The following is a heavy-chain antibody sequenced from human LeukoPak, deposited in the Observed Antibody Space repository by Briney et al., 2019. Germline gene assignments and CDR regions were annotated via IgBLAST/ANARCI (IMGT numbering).Heavy chain of an antibody. CDR3: AKVTASTYYYDSSGYYPFDY. D-gene: IGHD3-22*01. Sequence: GGSLRLSCAASGFTFSSYAMHWVRQAPGKGLEWVAVISYDGSNKYYADSVKGRFTISRDNSKNTLYLQMNSLRAEDTAVYYCAKVTASTYYYDSSGYYPFDYWGQGTLVTVSS. V-gene: IGHV3-30-3*01. CDR1: GFTFSSYA. CDR2: ISYDGSNK. J-gene: IGHJ4*02.